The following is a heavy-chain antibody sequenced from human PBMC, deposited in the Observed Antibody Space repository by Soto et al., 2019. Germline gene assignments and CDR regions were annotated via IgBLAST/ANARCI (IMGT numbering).Heavy chain of an antibody. J-gene: IGHJ6*02. CDR1: GFTFSSCE. CDR3: ARDPPGDYDFWSGSYRAYYYGMDV. V-gene: IGHV3-48*03. D-gene: IGHD3-3*01. CDR2: ISSSGSTI. Sequence: PVGSLRLSCAASGFTFSSCEMNWVSQARGKGLEWVSYISSSGSTIYYADSVKGRFTTSRDNAKISLYLQMNSLRAEDTAVYYCARDPPGDYDFWSGSYRAYYYGMDVWGQGTTVTVSS.